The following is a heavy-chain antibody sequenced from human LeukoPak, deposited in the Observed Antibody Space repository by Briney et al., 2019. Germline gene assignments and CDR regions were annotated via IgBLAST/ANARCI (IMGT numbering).Heavy chain of an antibody. J-gene: IGHJ4*02. CDR2: ISAYNGNT. CDR3: ASSQGRGSPSGYADLDY. D-gene: IGHD5-12*01. V-gene: IGHV1-18*01. CDR1: GDTFLSFG. Sequence: GASVKVSCKASGDTFLSFGISWVRQAPGQGLEWMGWISAYNGNTNYAQKFQGRVTLTTDTSTSTAYMELRSLTSDDTAVYYCASSQGRGSPSGYADLDYWGQGTLVTVSS.